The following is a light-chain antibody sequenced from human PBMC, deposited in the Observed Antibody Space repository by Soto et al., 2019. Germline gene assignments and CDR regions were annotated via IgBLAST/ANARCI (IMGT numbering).Light chain of an antibody. J-gene: IGKJ1*01. Sequence: DIVMTQSPLSLPVTPGEPASISCRSSQSLLHSNGYNYLDWYLQKPGQSPQLLIYMGSNRASGVPDRFSGSGSGTDFTLKISRVEADDVGVYYCMQPLQTTWTFGQGTKVDIK. CDR1: QSLLHSNGYNY. CDR3: MQPLQTTWT. CDR2: MGS. V-gene: IGKV2-28*01.